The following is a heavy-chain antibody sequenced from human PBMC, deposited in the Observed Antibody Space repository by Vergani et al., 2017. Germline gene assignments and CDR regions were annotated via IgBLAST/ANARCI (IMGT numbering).Heavy chain of an antibody. CDR1: GGSISSGSYY. CDR2: IYTSGST. D-gene: IGHD3-3*01. Sequence: QLQLQESGSGLVKPSQTLSLTCTVSGGSISSGSYYWSWIRQPAGKGLEWIGRIYTSGSTNYNPSLKSRVTISVDTSKNQFSLKLSSVTAADTAVYYCARGTHYDFWSGYQWYFDLWGRGTLVTVSS. CDR3: ARGTHYDFWSGYQWYFDL. V-gene: IGHV4-61*02. J-gene: IGHJ2*01.